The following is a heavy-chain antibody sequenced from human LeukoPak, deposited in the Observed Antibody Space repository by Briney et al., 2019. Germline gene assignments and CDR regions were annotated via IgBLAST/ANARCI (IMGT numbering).Heavy chain of an antibody. V-gene: IGHV5-51*01. CDR1: GYSFTNYW. Sequence: GESLKISCKGSGYSFTNYWIGWVRQMPGKGLEWMGIIFPGDSDTRYSPSFQGQVTISADKSISTAYLQWSSLKASDTAIYYCARAYSRSWLHYFDYWGQGTLVTVSS. J-gene: IGHJ4*02. CDR2: IFPGDSDT. D-gene: IGHD6-13*01. CDR3: ARAYSRSWLHYFDY.